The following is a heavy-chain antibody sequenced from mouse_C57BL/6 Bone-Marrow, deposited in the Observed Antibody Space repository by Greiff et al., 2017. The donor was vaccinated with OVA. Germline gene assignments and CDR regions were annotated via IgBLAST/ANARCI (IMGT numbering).Heavy chain of an antibody. CDR1: GFTFSDYY. D-gene: IGHD1-1*02. Sequence: EVQVVESEGGLVQPGSSMKLSCTASGFTFSDYYMAWVRQVPEKGLEWVANINYDGSSTYYLDSLKSRFIISRDNAKNILYLQMSSLKSEDTATYYCAREGGNYWYFDVWGTGTTVTVSS. CDR2: INYDGSST. V-gene: IGHV5-16*01. CDR3: AREGGNYWYFDV. J-gene: IGHJ1*03.